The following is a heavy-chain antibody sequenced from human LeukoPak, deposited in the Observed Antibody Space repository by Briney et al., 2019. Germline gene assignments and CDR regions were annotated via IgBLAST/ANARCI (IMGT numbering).Heavy chain of an antibody. D-gene: IGHD6-19*01. CDR1: RFTFSRYA. J-gene: IGHJ4*02. Sequence: PGGSLRLSCAASRFTFSRYAMSWVRQAPGKGLEWVSAISGGGGSTFYADSVKGRFTISRDNSKNTLYLQMNSLRAEDTAVYYCARKLNSGWYFDYWGQGTLVTVSS. CDR2: ISGGGGST. CDR3: ARKLNSGWYFDY. V-gene: IGHV3-23*01.